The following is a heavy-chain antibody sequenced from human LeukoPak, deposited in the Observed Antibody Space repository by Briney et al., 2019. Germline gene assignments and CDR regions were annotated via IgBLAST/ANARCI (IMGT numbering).Heavy chain of an antibody. V-gene: IGHV3-23*01. J-gene: IGHJ4*02. Sequence: GGSLRLSCAASGFTFSSYAMSWVRQVPGKGLEWVSTITSTGGGTYYADSVKARFSVYRDNYKNELSLQMNSLRAEDRAVYYCVKDWGYASGTYYTYWGQGTLVTVSS. CDR3: VKDWGYASGTYYTY. CDR2: ITSTGGGT. CDR1: GFTFSSYA. D-gene: IGHD3-10*01.